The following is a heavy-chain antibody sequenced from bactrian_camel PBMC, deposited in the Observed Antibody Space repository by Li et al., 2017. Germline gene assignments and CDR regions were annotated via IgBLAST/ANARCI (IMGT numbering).Heavy chain of an antibody. CDR2: IRHDGSMT. V-gene: IGHV3S40*01. Sequence: QLVESGGGLVQPGGSLRLSCLYSGFVPFSNYDMSWVRQAPGKGFEWVSGIRHDGSMTYYADSVEGRFAISRDNAKNTMYLQMVGLKTEDVAVYYCANANYLVPHNYWGQGTQV. CDR3: ANANYLVPHNY. D-gene: IGHD2*01. J-gene: IGHJ4*01. CDR1: GFVPFSNYD.